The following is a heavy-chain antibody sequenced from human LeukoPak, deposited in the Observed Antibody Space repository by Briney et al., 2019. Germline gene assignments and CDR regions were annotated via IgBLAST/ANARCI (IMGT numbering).Heavy chain of an antibody. V-gene: IGHV3-48*01. D-gene: IGHD6-19*01. J-gene: IGHJ4*02. CDR3: ARVWQWLVNY. CDR2: ISSSSSTI. CDR1: GFTFSSYA. Sequence: GGSLRLSCAASGFTFSSYAMSWVRQAPGKGLEWVSYISSSSSTIYYADSVKGRFTISRDNAKNSLYLQMNSLRAEDTAVYYCARVWQWLVNYWGQGTLVTVSS.